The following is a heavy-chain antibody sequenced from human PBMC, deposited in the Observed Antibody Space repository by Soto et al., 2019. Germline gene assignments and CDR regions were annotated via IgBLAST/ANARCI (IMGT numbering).Heavy chain of an antibody. Sequence: EVQLVESGGGLVQPGGSLRLSCAASGFTVSSNYMSWVRQAPGKGLEWVSVIYSGGSTYYADSVKGRFTISRDNSKNKLYLEMNSLRAEDTAVYYCSRDREVADLYYFYYWGQGTLVTVSS. CDR3: SRDREVADLYYFYY. D-gene: IGHD6-19*01. CDR2: IYSGGST. CDR1: GFTVSSNY. V-gene: IGHV3-66*01. J-gene: IGHJ4*02.